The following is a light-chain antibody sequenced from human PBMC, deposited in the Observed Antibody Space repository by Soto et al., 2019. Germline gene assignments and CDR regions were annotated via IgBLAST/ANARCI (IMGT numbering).Light chain of an antibody. V-gene: IGKV3-15*01. CDR1: QSVRGN. CDR3: QQYNNWPFIT. Sequence: EIVMTQSPATLSVSAVERATFSCSRSQSVRGNLAWYQQKPGQSPRLLIYGASSRATGIPVRFSGSGSGTEFTLTISSLQSEDFAVYYCQQYNNWPFITFGQGTRLEI. J-gene: IGKJ5*01. CDR2: GAS.